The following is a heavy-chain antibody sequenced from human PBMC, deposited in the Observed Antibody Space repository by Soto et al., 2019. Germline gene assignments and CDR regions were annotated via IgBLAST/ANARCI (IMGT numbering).Heavy chain of an antibody. CDR2: ISGYNGDT. CDR3: ARENVLSYVDTAMVDYFDY. V-gene: IGHV1-18*01. J-gene: IGHJ4*02. Sequence: AALQLCCNSSVYTFNTYSIIWVRQAPGQGLEWMGWISGYNGDTHYAQKFQGRVTMTTDTSTSTAYMELRSLRSDDTAMYYCARENVLSYVDTAMVDYFDYWGQGTLVNVSA. D-gene: IGHD5-18*01. CDR1: VYTFNTYS.